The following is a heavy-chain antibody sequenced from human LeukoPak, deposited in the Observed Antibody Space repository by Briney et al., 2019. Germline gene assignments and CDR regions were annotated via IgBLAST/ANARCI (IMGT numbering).Heavy chain of an antibody. Sequence: GGSLRLSCAASGFTFDDYAVHWVRQAPGKGLEWVSLISGDGDGTYYADSVKGRFTISRDNSKDSLYLQMNSLRTEDTALYYCAKKRQGTSWYSLDYWGQGTRVTVSS. CDR3: AKKRQGTSWYSLDY. CDR1: GFTFDDYA. CDR2: ISGDGDGT. D-gene: IGHD6-13*01. V-gene: IGHV3-43*02. J-gene: IGHJ4*02.